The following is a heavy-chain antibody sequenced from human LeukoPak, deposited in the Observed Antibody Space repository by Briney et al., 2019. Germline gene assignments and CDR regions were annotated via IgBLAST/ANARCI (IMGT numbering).Heavy chain of an antibody. Sequence: PSETLSLTCAVYGGSFSSYYWSWIRQPPGKGLEWIGEINHSGSTNYNPSLKSRVTISVDTSKNQFSLKLSSVTAADTAVFYCARTKGDFWSGYFSYYYMDVWGKGTTVTVSS. D-gene: IGHD3-3*01. CDR1: GGSFSSYY. CDR2: INHSGST. J-gene: IGHJ6*03. CDR3: ARTKGDFWSGYFSYYYMDV. V-gene: IGHV4-34*01.